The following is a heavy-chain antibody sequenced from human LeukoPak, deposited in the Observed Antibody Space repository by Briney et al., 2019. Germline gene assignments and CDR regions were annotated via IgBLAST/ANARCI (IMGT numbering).Heavy chain of an antibody. J-gene: IGHJ6*02. CDR1: GGSFSGYY. V-gene: IGHV4-34*01. CDR2: MNHSGST. D-gene: IGHD3-3*01. CDR3: ARVRVFGVVIYYYGMDV. Sequence: SETLSLTCAVYGGSFSGYYWSWIRQPPGKGLEWIGEMNHSGSTNYNPSLKSRVTISVDTSKNQFSLQLSSVTAADTAVYYCARVRVFGVVIYYYGMDVWGQGTRSPSP.